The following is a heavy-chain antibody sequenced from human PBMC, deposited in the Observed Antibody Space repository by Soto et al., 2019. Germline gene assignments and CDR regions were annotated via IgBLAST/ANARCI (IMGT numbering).Heavy chain of an antibody. D-gene: IGHD5-12*01. CDR1: GFTFSSYG. CDR2: ISYDGSNK. J-gene: IGHJ4*02. Sequence: GGSLRLSCAASGFTFSSYGVHWVRQAPGKGLEWVAVISYDGSNKYYADSVKGRFTISRDNSKNTLYLQMNSLRAEDTAVYYCAKEVKRWLQLGYFDYWGQGTLVTVSS. V-gene: IGHV3-30*18. CDR3: AKEVKRWLQLGYFDY.